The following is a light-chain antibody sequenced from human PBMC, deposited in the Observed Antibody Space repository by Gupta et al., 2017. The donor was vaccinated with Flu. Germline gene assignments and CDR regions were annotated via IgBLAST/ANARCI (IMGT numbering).Light chain of an antibody. CDR1: QGISNF. V-gene: IGKV1-39*01. CDR3: QQTFIVPYT. CDR2: VAS. J-gene: IGKJ2*01. Sequence: TITCRASQGISNFLHWYQVKPGKAPKLLIYVASNLQSGVPSRFSGSGSGTDFSLTISGLQPEDFATYYCQQTFIVPYTVGQGTRLAIE.